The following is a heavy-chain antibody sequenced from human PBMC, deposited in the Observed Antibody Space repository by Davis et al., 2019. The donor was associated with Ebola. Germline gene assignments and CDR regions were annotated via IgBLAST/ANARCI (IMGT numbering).Heavy chain of an antibody. V-gene: IGHV5-10-1*01. D-gene: IGHD3-10*01. J-gene: IGHJ6*03. CDR2: IDPSDSYT. CDR3: ARFVTMVRGVIIEMSGDYYYMDV. CDR1: GYSFTSYW. Sequence: GESLKISCKGSGYSFTSYWISWVRQMPGKGLEWMGRIDPSDSYTNYSPSFQGHVTISADKSISTAYLQWSSLKASDTAMYYCARFVTMVRGVIIEMSGDYYYMDVWGKGTTVTVSS.